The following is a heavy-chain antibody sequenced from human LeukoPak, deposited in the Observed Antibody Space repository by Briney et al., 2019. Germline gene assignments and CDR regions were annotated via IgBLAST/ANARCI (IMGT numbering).Heavy chain of an antibody. CDR2: ISVSGGHT. D-gene: IGHD3-3*01. J-gene: IGHJ5*02. CDR1: GFTFSDYA. CDR3: AKVEYYDFWSGSRTNWFDP. Sequence: GGSLRLSCAASGFTFSDYAMSWVRQSPGKGLEWVSAISVSGGHTYYADSVKGRFTISRDNSKNTLYLQMNSLRAEDTAVYYCAKVEYYDFWSGSRTNWFDPWGQGTLVTVSS. V-gene: IGHV3-23*01.